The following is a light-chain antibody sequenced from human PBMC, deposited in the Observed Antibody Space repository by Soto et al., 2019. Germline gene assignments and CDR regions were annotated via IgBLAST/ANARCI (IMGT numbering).Light chain of an antibody. J-gene: IGLJ1*01. CDR2: EVT. V-gene: IGLV2-14*01. Sequence: QSALTQPASVSGSPGQSITISCTGTSSDIGAYNYVSWYQHHPGEAPELIIYEVTYRPSGVSDRFSGSKSANTASLTISGLQAEDEAGYYCSSYTTTGTRVFGTGTKVTVL. CDR1: SSDIGAYNY. CDR3: SSYTTTGTRV.